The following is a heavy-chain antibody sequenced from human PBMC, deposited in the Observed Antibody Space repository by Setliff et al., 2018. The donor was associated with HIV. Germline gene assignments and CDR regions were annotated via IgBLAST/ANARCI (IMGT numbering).Heavy chain of an antibody. CDR2: IFTSGDT. V-gene: IGHV4-4*09. D-gene: IGHD3-9*01. CDR1: SDSIRFYY. CDR3: ARDVLKSNYLGYYYYLDV. Sequence: PSETLSLTCTVSSDSIRFYYWTWIRQPPGKGLEWIGYIFTSGDTNYNPSLRSRVTLSVDTSKNQVSLKLGTVTAADTAVYYCARDVLKSNYLGYYYYLDVWGKGTTVTVSS. J-gene: IGHJ6*03.